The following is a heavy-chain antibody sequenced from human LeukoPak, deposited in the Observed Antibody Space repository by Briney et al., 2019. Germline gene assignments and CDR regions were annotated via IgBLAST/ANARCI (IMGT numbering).Heavy chain of an antibody. Sequence: VASVTVSCTASGYTFTSYGITWVRQAPGQGLEWMGWISAYNGNTNYAQKFQGRVTMTTDTSTSTAYMELRSLRSDDTAVYYCARDLLSSVTIFDYWGQGTPVTVSS. D-gene: IGHD4-17*01. CDR2: ISAYNGNT. CDR1: GYTFTSYG. V-gene: IGHV1-18*01. J-gene: IGHJ4*02. CDR3: ARDLLSSVTIFDY.